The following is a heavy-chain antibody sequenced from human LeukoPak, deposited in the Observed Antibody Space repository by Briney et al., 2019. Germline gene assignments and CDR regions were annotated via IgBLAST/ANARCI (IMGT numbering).Heavy chain of an antibody. CDR3: ARDPYYYDSSGFFDY. CDR1: GFTFSSYW. CDR2: IKQDGSEK. J-gene: IGHJ4*02. Sequence: GGSLRLSCAASGFTFSSYWMSWARQAPGKGLEWVANIKQDGSEKYYVDSVKGRFTISRDNAKNSLYLQMNSLRAEDTAVYYCARDPYYYDSSGFFDYWGQGTLVTVSS. V-gene: IGHV3-7*01. D-gene: IGHD3-22*01.